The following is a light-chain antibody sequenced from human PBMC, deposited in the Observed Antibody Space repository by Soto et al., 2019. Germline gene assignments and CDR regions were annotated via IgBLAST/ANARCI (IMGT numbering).Light chain of an antibody. CDR3: QQYYDPPRT. J-gene: IGKJ2*01. CDR1: QRVLYSSNNKNY. CDR2: WAS. Sequence: DIVMTQSPDSLAVSLGERATINCKSSQRVLYSSNNKNYLAWYQQKPGQPPKLLIFWASTRESGVPDRFSGSGSGTDFTLTISSLQAEYVAVYYCQQYYDPPRTLGQGTKLEIK. V-gene: IGKV4-1*01.